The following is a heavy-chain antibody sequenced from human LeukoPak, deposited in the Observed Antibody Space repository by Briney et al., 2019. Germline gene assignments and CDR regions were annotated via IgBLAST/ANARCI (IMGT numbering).Heavy chain of an antibody. J-gene: IGHJ3*02. Sequence: SETLSLTCAVYGGSFSGYYWSWIRQPPGKGLEWIGEINHSGSTNYNPSLKSRVTISVDTSKNQFSLKLSSVTAADTAVYYCAGAKRITMIVPSAFDIWGQGTMVTVSS. CDR1: GGSFSGYY. CDR2: INHSGST. D-gene: IGHD3-22*01. CDR3: AGAKRITMIVPSAFDI. V-gene: IGHV4-34*01.